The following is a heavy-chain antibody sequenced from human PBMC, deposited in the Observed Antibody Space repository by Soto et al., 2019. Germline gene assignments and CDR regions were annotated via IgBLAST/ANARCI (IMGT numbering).Heavy chain of an antibody. V-gene: IGHV1-18*01. CDR3: ARDLSVAQYDIFTGYYPGLGGYFDY. D-gene: IGHD3-9*01. Sequence: ASVKVSCKASGYTFTNYAISWVRQAPGQGLEWMGWISAYNGNTNYAQKFQGRVTMTRNTSISTAYMELSSLRSEDTAVYYCARDLSVAQYDIFTGYYPGLGGYFDYWGQGTLVTVSS. CDR2: ISAYNGNT. J-gene: IGHJ4*02. CDR1: GYTFTNYA.